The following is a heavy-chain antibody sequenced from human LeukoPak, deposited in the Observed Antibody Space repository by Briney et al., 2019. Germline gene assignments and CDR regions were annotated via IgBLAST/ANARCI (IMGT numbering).Heavy chain of an antibody. CDR2: INSDGSDT. CDR3: ARSSGWYRNAFDV. D-gene: IGHD6-19*01. V-gene: IGHV3-74*01. J-gene: IGHJ3*01. Sequence: GGSLRLSCAASGFTFSSYWMHWVRQAPGKGLVWVSRINSDGSDTNYADSVKGRFTISRDNAKNSLYLQMNSLRAEDTAVFYCARSSGWYRNAFDVWGQGTMVTVSS. CDR1: GFTFSSYW.